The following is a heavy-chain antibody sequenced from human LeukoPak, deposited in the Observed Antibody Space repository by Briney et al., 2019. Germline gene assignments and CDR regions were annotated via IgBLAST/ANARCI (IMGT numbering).Heavy chain of an antibody. Sequence: GSLRLSCAASGFTFDDYGMSWVRQAPGKGLEWVSGINWNGGSTGYADSVKGRFTIFRDNAKNSLYLQVNSLRAEDTALYYCARRESTYQNYYYFYYMDVWGKGTTVTVSS. CDR2: INWNGGST. CDR3: ARRESTYQNYYYFYYMDV. V-gene: IGHV3-20*04. J-gene: IGHJ6*03. CDR1: GFTFDDYG.